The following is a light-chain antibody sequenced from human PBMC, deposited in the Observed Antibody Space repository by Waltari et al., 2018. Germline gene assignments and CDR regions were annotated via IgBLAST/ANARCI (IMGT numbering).Light chain of an antibody. CDR1: NIGSKS. CDR3: QVWDSSSDHVV. V-gene: IGLV3-21*02. CDR2: DDS. Sequence: SYVLTQPPSVSVAPGQTARITCGGNNIGSKSVHWYQQKPGQAPVLVVYDDSDRPSGIPGRFSGPNSGNTATLTISRVEAGDEADYYCQVWDSSSDHVVFGGGTKLTVL. J-gene: IGLJ2*01.